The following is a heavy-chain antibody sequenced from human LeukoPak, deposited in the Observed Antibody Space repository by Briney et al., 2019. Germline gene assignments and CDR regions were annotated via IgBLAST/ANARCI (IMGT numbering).Heavy chain of an antibody. CDR3: ARIAARVYYYYMDV. Sequence: ASVKVSCKASGYTFPSYGISWVRQAPGQGLQWMGWISAYNGNTNYAQKLQGRVTMTTDTSTSTAYMELRSVRSDDTAVYYCARIAARVYYYYMDVWGKGTTVTVSS. V-gene: IGHV1-18*01. D-gene: IGHD6-6*01. CDR2: ISAYNGNT. CDR1: GYTFPSYG. J-gene: IGHJ6*03.